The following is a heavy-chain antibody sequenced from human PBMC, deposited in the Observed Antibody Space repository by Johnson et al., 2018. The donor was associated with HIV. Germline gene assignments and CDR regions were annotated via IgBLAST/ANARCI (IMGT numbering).Heavy chain of an antibody. CDR3: AKIWGDIAATGDAFDI. J-gene: IGHJ3*02. CDR1: GFTFGSYG. V-gene: IGHV3-30*19. CDR2: TSYDEIKK. D-gene: IGHD5-12*01. Sequence: QMLLVESGGGVVQPGRSLRLSCAASGFTFGSYGMHWVRLAPGKGLEWVAVTSYDEIKKNYADSVKGRFTISRDNYKNTLYLQMDSLRPEDTAVYYCAKIWGDIAATGDAFDIWGQGTMVTVSS.